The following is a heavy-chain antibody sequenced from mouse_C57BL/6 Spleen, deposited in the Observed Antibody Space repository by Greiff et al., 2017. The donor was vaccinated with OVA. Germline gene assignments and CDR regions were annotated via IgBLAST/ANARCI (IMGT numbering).Heavy chain of an antibody. CDR3: ARDEYYGSSFFDY. V-gene: IGHV1-64*01. J-gene: IGHJ2*01. CDR2: IHPNSGST. Sequence: QVQLQQPGAELVKPGASVKLSCKASGYTFTSYWMHWVKQRPGQGLEWIGMIHPNSGSTNYNEKFKSKATLTVDKSSSTAYMQLSSLTSEDSAVYYGARDEYYGSSFFDYWGQGTTLTVSS. CDR1: GYTFTSYW. D-gene: IGHD1-1*01.